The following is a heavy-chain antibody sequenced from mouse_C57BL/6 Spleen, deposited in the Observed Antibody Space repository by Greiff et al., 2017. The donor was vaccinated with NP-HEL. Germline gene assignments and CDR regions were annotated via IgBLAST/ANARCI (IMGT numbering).Heavy chain of an antibody. CDR1: GFTFSSYG. Sequence: EVQVVESGGDLVKPRGSLKLSCAASGFTFSSYGMSWVRQTPDKRLEWVATISSGGSYTYYPDSVKGRFTISRDNAKNTLYLQMSSLKSEDTAMYYCARHEGYYAMDYWGQGTSVTVSS. CDR2: ISSGGSYT. J-gene: IGHJ4*01. V-gene: IGHV5-6*01. CDR3: ARHEGYYAMDY.